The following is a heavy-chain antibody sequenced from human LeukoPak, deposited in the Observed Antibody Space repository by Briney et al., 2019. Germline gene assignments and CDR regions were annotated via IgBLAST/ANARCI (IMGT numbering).Heavy chain of an antibody. J-gene: IGHJ4*02. D-gene: IGHD4-17*01. CDR2: VSNDGRVQ. CDR3: TKEGGPMAVTTERYSFDQ. Sequence: GRSLRLSCAASGLTFSNYGMHGVRQAPGKAREGVAVVSNDGRVQYYADSVKGRFTISRDNSKNTLSLQMNSLRAEDTAVYYCTKEGGPMAVTTERYSFDQWGQGTLVTVSS. V-gene: IGHV3-30*18. CDR1: GLTFSNYG.